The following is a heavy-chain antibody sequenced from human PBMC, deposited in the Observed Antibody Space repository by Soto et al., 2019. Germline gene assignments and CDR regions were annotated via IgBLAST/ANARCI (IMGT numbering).Heavy chain of an antibody. Sequence: QLQLQESGPGLVKPSETLSLTCTVSAGSISRSNYYWGWIRQPPGKGLEWIGSMYSSGHTYYSPSLKSRVTISVDTSKDQFSLKLTSVTAADTAVYYCARQPYDSSGYYYGAWGQGTLVTVSS. CDR1: AGSISRSNYY. CDR2: MYSSGHT. V-gene: IGHV4-39*01. D-gene: IGHD3-22*01. CDR3: ARQPYDSSGYYYGA. J-gene: IGHJ5*02.